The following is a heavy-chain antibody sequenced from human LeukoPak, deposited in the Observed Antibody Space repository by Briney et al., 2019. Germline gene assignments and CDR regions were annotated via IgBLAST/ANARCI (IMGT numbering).Heavy chain of an antibody. J-gene: IGHJ3*02. V-gene: IGHV4-59*01. D-gene: IGHD2-21*01. Sequence: SETLSLTCTVSGGSISSYYWNWIRQPPGKGLEWIGYIYYSGSTNYNPSLKSRVTISPDTSKNQFSLKLSSVTAADTAVYYCARGRWLFQIGAFDIWGQGTMVTVSS. CDR2: IYYSGST. CDR3: ARGRWLFQIGAFDI. CDR1: GGSISSYY.